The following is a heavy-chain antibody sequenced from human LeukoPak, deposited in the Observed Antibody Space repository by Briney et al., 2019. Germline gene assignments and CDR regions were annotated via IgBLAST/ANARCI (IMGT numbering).Heavy chain of an antibody. D-gene: IGHD6-13*01. J-gene: IGHJ5*02. CDR1: GGSISSYY. CDR2: IYYSGST. V-gene: IGHV4-59*06. CDR3: ATGYSSSWYNWFDP. Sequence: SETLSLTCTVSGGSISSYYWSWIRQHPGKGLEWIGYIYYSGSTYYNPSLKSRVTISVDTSKNQFSLKLSSVTAADTAVYYCATGYSSSWYNWFDPWGQGTLVTVSS.